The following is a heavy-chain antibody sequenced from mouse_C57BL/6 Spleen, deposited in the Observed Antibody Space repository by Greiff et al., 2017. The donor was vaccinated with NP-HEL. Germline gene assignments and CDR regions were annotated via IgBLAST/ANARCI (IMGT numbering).Heavy chain of an antibody. D-gene: IGHD2-3*01. CDR3: ARAIYDGYFYYAMDY. Sequence: EVKLMESGPGLVKPSQSLSLTCSVTGYSITSGYYWNWIRQFPGNKLEWMGYISYDGSNNYNPSLKNRISITRDTSKNQFFLKLNSVTTEDTATYYCARAIYDGYFYYAMDYWGQGTSVTVSS. CDR2: ISYDGSN. CDR1: GYSITSGYY. J-gene: IGHJ4*01. V-gene: IGHV3-6*01.